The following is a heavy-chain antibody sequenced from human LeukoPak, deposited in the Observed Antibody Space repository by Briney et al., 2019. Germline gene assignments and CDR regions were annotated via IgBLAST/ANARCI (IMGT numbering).Heavy chain of an antibody. J-gene: IGHJ4*02. Sequence: KPSQTLSLTCAMSGDSVSNNRASWGWIRQSPSRGLEWLGRTYYRSQWFDDYAPSVRSRITINPDTSKNQFSLQLNSVTPEDTAVYYCVRIRGLGLFDYWGQGTLVTVSS. D-gene: IGHD1-26*01. V-gene: IGHV6-1*01. CDR1: GDSVSNNRAS. CDR2: TYYRSQWFD. CDR3: VRIRGLGLFDY.